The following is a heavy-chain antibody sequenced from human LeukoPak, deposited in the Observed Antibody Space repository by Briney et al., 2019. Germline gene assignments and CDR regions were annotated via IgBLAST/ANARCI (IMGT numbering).Heavy chain of an antibody. CDR1: GYTFTSYD. CDR2: ISAYNGDT. V-gene: IGHV1-18*01. J-gene: IGHJ4*02. D-gene: IGHD1-14*01. Sequence: GASVKVSCKASGYTFTSYDISWVRQAPGQGLEWMGWISAYNGDTTYAEKLQGRVTMTTDTSTSTAYMELRSLRSDDTAVYYCVRVSGYEKPLPVLGLYYWGQGTLVTVSS. CDR3: VRVSGYEKPLPVLGLYY.